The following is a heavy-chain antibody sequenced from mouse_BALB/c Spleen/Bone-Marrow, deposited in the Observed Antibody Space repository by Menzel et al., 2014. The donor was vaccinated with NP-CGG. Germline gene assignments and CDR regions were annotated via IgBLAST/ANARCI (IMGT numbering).Heavy chain of an antibody. J-gene: IGHJ4*01. Sequence: VQLQRSGAELVKPGASVKLSCTASGFNIKDTYMHWVKQRPEQGLEWIGRIDPANGDTKYDPKFQGKATITADTSSNTAYLQLSSLTSEDTAVYYCARYLIFYDYDEAMDYWGQGTSVTVSS. CDR1: GFNIKDTY. V-gene: IGHV14-3*02. D-gene: IGHD2-4*01. CDR2: IDPANGDT. CDR3: ARYLIFYDYDEAMDY.